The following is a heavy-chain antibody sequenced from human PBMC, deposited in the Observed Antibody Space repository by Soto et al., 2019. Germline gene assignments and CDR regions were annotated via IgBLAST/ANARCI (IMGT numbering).Heavy chain of an antibody. D-gene: IGHD3-10*01. CDR3: ARDRPGISVIRAVKTYNYFDP. Sequence: ASVKVSCKASGYTFSSSGFTWVRQAPGQGLEWMGWISANSGNTNYAQKLQGRVTMTTDTSTNTAYMELRSLRSDDTAIYYCARDRPGISVIRAVKTYNYFDPWGQGTLVTVSS. CDR1: GYTFSSSG. V-gene: IGHV1-18*01. J-gene: IGHJ5*02. CDR2: ISANSGNT.